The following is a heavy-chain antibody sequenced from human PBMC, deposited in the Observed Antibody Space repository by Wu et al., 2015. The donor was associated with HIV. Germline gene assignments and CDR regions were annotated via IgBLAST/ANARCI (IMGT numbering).Heavy chain of an antibody. CDR2: IIPLFGTT. Sequence: QVHLVQFGGEVKKPGSSVKISCKASGNTFNAINWLRQAPGQGLEWMGGIIPLFGTTEYAQIFQGRVTITTDESTSTAYMRLSSLRSEDTAVYYCASPRSPGFSSAWPTYFDYWGQGTLVTVSS. D-gene: IGHD6-19*01. CDR1: GNTFNA. CDR3: ASPRSPGFSSAWPTYFDY. V-gene: IGHV1-69*05. J-gene: IGHJ4*02.